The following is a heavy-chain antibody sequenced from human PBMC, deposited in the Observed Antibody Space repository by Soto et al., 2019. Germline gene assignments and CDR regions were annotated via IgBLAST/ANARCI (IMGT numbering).Heavy chain of an antibody. CDR3: ARDLGSSGYPFDY. D-gene: IGHD3-22*01. V-gene: IGHV1-69*13. CDR2: IIPILGTA. J-gene: IGHJ4*02. Sequence: SVKVSCKASGGTFSSYAISWVRQAPGQGLEWMGGIIPILGTANYAQKFQGRVTITADESTSTAYMELSSLRSEDTAVYYCARDLGSSGYPFDYWGQGTLVTVSS. CDR1: GGTFSSYA.